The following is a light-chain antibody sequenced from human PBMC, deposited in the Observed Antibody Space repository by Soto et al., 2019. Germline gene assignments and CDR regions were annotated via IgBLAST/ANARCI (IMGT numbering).Light chain of an antibody. CDR3: AAWDDSLSGVV. CDR2: RND. CDR1: GSNIGSNY. Sequence: QSVLTQPPSASGTPGQRVTISCSGRGSNIGSNYVYWYHQLPGTAPKPLIYRNDQRPSGVPDRFSGSKSGTSASLAISGLRSDDEADYYCAAWDDSLSGVVFGGGTKVTVL. V-gene: IGLV1-47*01. J-gene: IGLJ3*02.